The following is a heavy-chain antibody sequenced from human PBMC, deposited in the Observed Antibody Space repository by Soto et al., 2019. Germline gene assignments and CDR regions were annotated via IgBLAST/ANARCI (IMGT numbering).Heavy chain of an antibody. J-gene: IGHJ3*02. CDR1: GGTFSSYA. D-gene: IGHD2-21*02. CDR3: ARAAVVTAILSAFDI. V-gene: IGHV1-69*06. CDR2: IIPIFGTA. Sequence: VASVKVSCKASGGTFSSYAISWVRQAPGQGLEWMGGIIPIFGTANYAQKFQGRVTITADKSTSTAYMELSSLRSEDTAVYYCARAAVVTAILSAFDIWGQGTMVTVSS.